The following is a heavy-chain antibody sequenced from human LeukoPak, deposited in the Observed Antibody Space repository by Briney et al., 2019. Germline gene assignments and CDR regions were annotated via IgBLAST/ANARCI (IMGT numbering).Heavy chain of an antibody. J-gene: IGHJ5*02. CDR3: ARVVWGTVAGRGNWFDP. CDR1: GYSMSSGYY. Sequence: TSETLSLTCTVSGYSMSSGYYWGWIQQPPGKGLQWIGSIFHSGNSYYNPSLKSRVTISVDTSKNQFSLKVNSVTAADTAVYYCARVVWGTVAGRGNWFDPWGQGTLVTVSS. D-gene: IGHD6-19*01. CDR2: IFHSGNS. V-gene: IGHV4-38-2*02.